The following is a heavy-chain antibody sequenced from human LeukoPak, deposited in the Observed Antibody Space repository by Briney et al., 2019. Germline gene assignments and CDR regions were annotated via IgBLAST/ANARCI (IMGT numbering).Heavy chain of an antibody. CDR1: GFTFSDYY. D-gene: IGHD3-22*01. J-gene: IGHJ4*02. CDR3: ARTIRITMIVVVTPLYYFDY. V-gene: IGHV3-11*06. Sequence: PGGSLRLSCAASGFTFSDYYMSWIRQAPGKGLEWVSYISSSSSYTNYADSVKGRFTISRDNAKNSLYLQMNGLRAEDTAVYYCARTIRITMIVVVTPLYYFDYWGQGTLVTVSS. CDR2: ISSSSSYT.